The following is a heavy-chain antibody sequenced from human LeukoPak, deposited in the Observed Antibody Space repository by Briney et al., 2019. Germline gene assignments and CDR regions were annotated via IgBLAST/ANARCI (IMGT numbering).Heavy chain of an antibody. D-gene: IGHD2-2*01. CDR2: ISGSGGST. J-gene: IGHJ6*02. CDR3: ASSLGYCSSTSCYSGMDV. V-gene: IGHV3-23*01. CDR1: RFSFSLYN. Sequence: GGSLRLSCAASRFSFSLYNMSWVRQAPGKGLEWVSAISGSGGSTYYADSVKGRFTISRDNSKNTLYLQMNSLRAEDTAVYYCASSLGYCSSTSCYSGMDVWGQGTTVTVSS.